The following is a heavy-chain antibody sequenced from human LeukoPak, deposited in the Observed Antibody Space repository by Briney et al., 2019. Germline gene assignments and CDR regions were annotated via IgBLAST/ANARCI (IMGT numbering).Heavy chain of an antibody. J-gene: IGHJ4*02. CDR1: EFTFSSYW. CDR3: ARRGHFNFDY. D-gene: IGHD5-12*01. CDR2: IKEDGSDK. V-gene: IGHV3-7*01. Sequence: GGSLRLSCAASEFTFSSYWMKWVPQAPGKGLEWGASIKEDGSDKYYVDSVKGRFSISRDNAKNSLFLQMNSLRTEDTAVYYCARRGHFNFDYWGQGTLVIVSS.